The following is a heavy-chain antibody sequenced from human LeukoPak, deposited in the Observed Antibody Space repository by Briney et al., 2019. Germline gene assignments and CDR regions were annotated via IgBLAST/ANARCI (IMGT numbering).Heavy chain of an antibody. Sequence: APVMVSCKASGYTFTSYDINWVRQATGQGLEWMGWINPNSGNTGYAQKFQGRVTMTRNPSIRTAYMELSSLRSEDTAAYYCARGVLRFLEWFPIDYWGQGTLVTVSS. D-gene: IGHD3-3*01. CDR1: GYTFTSYD. J-gene: IGHJ4*02. CDR2: INPNSGNT. V-gene: IGHV1-8*01. CDR3: ARGVLRFLEWFPIDY.